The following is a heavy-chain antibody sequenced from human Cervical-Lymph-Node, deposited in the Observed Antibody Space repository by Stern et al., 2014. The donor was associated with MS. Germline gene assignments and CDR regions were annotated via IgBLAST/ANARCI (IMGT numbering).Heavy chain of an antibody. V-gene: IGHV4-31*03. CDR2: IYYSGST. D-gene: IGHD3-22*01. CDR1: GGSISSGGYY. Sequence: QVQLQESGPGLVKPSQTLSLTCTVSGGSISSGGYYWSWIRQHPGKGLEWIGYIYYSGSTYYNPSLKSRVTLSVDTSQHQIYLKLSSVTAADTAVYYCASALPRITMITGAFDIWGQGTMVTVSS. CDR3: ASALPRITMITGAFDI. J-gene: IGHJ3*02.